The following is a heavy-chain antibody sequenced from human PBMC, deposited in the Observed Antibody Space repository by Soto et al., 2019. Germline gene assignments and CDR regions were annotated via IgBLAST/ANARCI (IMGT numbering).Heavy chain of an antibody. Sequence: PGGSLRLSCAASGFTFSSYAMSWFRQAPGKGLEWVSTISDSGNSTYSADSVKGRFTIPRDNSKNMLYLQMHSLRAEDTAVYYCARDRYGDPLWGQDDFDYWGQGTLVTVSS. CDR2: ISDSGNST. CDR1: GFTFSSYA. CDR3: ARDRYGDPLWGQDDFDY. J-gene: IGHJ4*02. D-gene: IGHD4-17*01. V-gene: IGHV3-23*01.